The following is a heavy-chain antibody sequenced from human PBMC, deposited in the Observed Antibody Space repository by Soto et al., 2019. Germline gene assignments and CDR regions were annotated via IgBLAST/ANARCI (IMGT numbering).Heavy chain of an antibody. J-gene: IGHJ4*01. D-gene: IGHD3-22*01. CDR1: CFPFSKAW. CDR2: VKSKTHGGTT. V-gene: IGHV3-15*07. Sequence: GGALRPSFPAPCFPFSKAWSKWVPPAPGKGLEWVGRVKSKTHGGTTDFAAPVKGRFAISRDDSKNVVYLEMNSLKTEDTAIYYCTTDSYITSIIVRFDYWGHGTLVTVSS. CDR3: TTDSYITSIIVRFDY.